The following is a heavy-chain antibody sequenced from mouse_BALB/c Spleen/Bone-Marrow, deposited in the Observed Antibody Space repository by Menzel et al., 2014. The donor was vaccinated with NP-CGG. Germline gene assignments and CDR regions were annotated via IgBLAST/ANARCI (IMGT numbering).Heavy chain of an antibody. CDR1: GYSFTSYW. J-gene: IGHJ2*01. D-gene: IGHD2-3*01. CDR3: ARGDDGYYGDY. CDR2: IDPSDSET. V-gene: IGHV1S126*01. Sequence: VKLMESGPQLVRPGASVKISCKASGYSFTSYWMHWVKQRPGQGLEWIGMIDPSDSETRLNQKFKDKATLTVDKSSSTAYMQLSSPTSEDPAVYYCARGDDGYYGDYWGQGTTLTVSS.